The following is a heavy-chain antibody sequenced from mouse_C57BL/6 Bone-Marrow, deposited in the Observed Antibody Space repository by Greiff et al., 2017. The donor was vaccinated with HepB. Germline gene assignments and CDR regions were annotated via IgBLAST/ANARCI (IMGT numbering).Heavy chain of an antibody. CDR3: ARDRWLLRFAWFAY. CDR1: GYSITSGYY. V-gene: IGHV3-6*01. CDR2: ISYDGSN. D-gene: IGHD1-1*01. Sequence: EVQLVESGPGLVKPSQSLSLTCSVTGYSITSGYYWNWIRQFPGNKLEWMGYISYDGSNNYNPSLKNRISITRDTSKNQFCLKLNSVTTEDTATCYCARDRWLLRFAWFAYGGQGTLVTVSA. J-gene: IGHJ3*01.